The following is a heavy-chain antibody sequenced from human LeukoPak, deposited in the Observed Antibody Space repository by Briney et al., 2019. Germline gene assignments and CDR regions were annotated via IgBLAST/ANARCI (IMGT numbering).Heavy chain of an antibody. J-gene: IGHJ3*02. CDR2: ISRSCSTI. D-gene: IGHD3-9*01. V-gene: IGHV3-11*01. Sequence: VGALRLSCVASGFTFIDYYMSWIRQAPGKGLEWVSYISRSCSTIYYADSVNGRFTISTDNAKNSLYLQMKSLRAEATAVYYCARTNYEILTDRALDIWGRGTMVTVPS. CDR3: ARTNYEILTDRALDI. CDR1: GFTFIDYY.